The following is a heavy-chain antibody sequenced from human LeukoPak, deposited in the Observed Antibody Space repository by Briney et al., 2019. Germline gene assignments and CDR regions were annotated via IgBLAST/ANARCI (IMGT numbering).Heavy chain of an antibody. CDR2: ISGSGGST. Sequence: ETLSLTCTVSGGSISSSSYYWGWIRQAPGKGLEWVSAISGSGGSTYYADSVKGRFTISRDNSKNTLYLQMNSLRAEDTAVYYCAKHHYYDSSGPNWFDPWGQGTLVTVSS. D-gene: IGHD3-22*01. CDR3: AKHHYYDSSGPNWFDP. J-gene: IGHJ5*02. CDR1: GGSISSSSYY. V-gene: IGHV3-23*01.